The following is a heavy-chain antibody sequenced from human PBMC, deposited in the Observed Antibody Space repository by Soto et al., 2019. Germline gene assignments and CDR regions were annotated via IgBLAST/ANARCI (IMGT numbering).Heavy chain of an antibody. CDR2: TQPSGGPA. CDR1: AYTFITDY. D-gene: IGHD6-13*01. Sequence: QVQLVQSGTEVKKPGASVKGSCRSSAYTFITDYIHWVRQAPGQGLEWLGATQPSGGPASRAQKMKGRVTLTRDTSTRTVYMDLRSLTSEDTALYYCARDGSRWNFDFWGQGTLVTVSS. V-gene: IGHV1-46*04. J-gene: IGHJ4*02. CDR3: ARDGSRWNFDF.